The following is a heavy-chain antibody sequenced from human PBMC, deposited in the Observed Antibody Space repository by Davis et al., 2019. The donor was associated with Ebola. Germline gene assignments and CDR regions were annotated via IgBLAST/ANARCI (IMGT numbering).Heavy chain of an antibody. V-gene: IGHV3-21*01. CDR2: ISSSSSYI. CDR3: ARVTGGFDY. J-gene: IGHJ4*02. CDR1: GFTFSSYS. D-gene: IGHD3-10*01. Sequence: GESLKISCAASGFTFSSYSMNWVRQAPGKGLEWVSSISSSSSYIYYADSVKGRFTISRDNAKNSLYLQMNSLRAEDTAVYYCARVTGGFDYWGQGTLVTVSS.